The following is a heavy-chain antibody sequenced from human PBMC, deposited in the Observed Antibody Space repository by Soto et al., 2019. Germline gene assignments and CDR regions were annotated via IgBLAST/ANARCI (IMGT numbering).Heavy chain of an antibody. J-gene: IGHJ4*02. CDR2: VYDSGTT. CDR1: GGSISSYY. V-gene: IGHV4-59*01. Sequence: QVQLQESGPGLVKPSETLSLTCTVSGGSISSYYWTWIRQPPGNGLEWVGYVYDSGTTYYNPSLHSRVTISLDTSKNQFSRKVKSVTAADTAIYYCARAGSAWRYFFDYWGQGSLVTVSS. D-gene: IGHD6-19*01. CDR3: ARAGSAWRYFFDY.